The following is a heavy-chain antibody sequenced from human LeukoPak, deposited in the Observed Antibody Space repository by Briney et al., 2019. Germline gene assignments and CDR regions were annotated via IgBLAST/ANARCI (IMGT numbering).Heavy chain of an antibody. CDR1: GGTFSSYA. CDR3: ARVNSVAGNWFDP. J-gene: IGHJ5*02. V-gene: IGHV1-69*06. Sequence: SVKVSCKASGGTFSSYAISWVRQAPGQGLEWMGGIIPIFGTANYAQKFQGRATITADKSTSTAYMELSSLRSEDTAVYYCARVNSVAGNWFDPWGQGTLVTVSS. CDR2: IIPIFGTA. D-gene: IGHD6-19*01.